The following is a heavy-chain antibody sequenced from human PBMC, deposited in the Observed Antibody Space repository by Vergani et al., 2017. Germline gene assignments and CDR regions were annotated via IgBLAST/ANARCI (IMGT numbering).Heavy chain of an antibody. CDR1: GFTFSSYS. Sequence: EVQLLESGGGLVQPGGSLRLSCAASGFTFSSYSMNWVRQAPGKGLEWVSYISSSSSTIYYADSVKGRFTISRDNAKNSLYLQMNSLRAEDTAVYYCARLLGGYDPGSSYWGQGTLVTVSS. CDR2: ISSSSSTI. D-gene: IGHD5-12*01. V-gene: IGHV3-48*04. CDR3: ARLLGGYDPGSSY. J-gene: IGHJ4*02.